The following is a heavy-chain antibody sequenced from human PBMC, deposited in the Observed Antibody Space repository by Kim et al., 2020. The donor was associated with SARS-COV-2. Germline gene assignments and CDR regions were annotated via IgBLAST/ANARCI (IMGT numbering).Heavy chain of an antibody. V-gene: IGHV1-8*01. Sequence: ASVKVSCKASGYTFTSYDINWVRQATGQGLEWMGWMNPNSGNTGYAQKFQGRVTMTRNTSISTAYMELSSLRSEDTAVYYCAREEGAISGANWFDPWGQGTLVTVSS. CDR2: MNPNSGNT. D-gene: IGHD3-16*02. J-gene: IGHJ5*02. CDR3: AREEGAISGANWFDP. CDR1: GYTFTSYD.